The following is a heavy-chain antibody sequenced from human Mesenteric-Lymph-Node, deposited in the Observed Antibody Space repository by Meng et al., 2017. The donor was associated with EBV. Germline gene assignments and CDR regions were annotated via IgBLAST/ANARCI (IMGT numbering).Heavy chain of an antibody. CDR2: ISGHYGNT. CDR1: GYNFYTYG. Sequence: QVQLVQPGAEVKKAGASLKCSCKASGYNFYTYGLSWVRHAPGQGLEWIGWISGHYGNTNYAQKFQGRVTVTTDRATSTAYMELWRLRYDDTAVYYCARDGGAGGAKGYWGQGTLVTVSS. CDR3: ARDGGAGGAKGY. V-gene: IGHV1-18*01. J-gene: IGHJ4*02. D-gene: IGHD3-16*01.